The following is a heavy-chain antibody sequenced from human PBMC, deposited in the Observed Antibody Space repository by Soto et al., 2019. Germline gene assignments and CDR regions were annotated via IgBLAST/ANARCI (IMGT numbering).Heavy chain of an antibody. CDR2: ISRDGSVR. CDR3: AKEYCGGHCSSDYFDY. Sequence: GGSLRLSCAASGVAFSNYGIHWVRQAPGNGLEWVAVISRDGSVRYYADSVKGRFTISRDNSKNTLYLQVNNLRAEDTAVYYCAKEYCGGHCSSDYFDYWGQGTLVTVSS. J-gene: IGHJ4*02. V-gene: IGHV3-30*18. D-gene: IGHD2-21*02. CDR1: GVAFSNYG.